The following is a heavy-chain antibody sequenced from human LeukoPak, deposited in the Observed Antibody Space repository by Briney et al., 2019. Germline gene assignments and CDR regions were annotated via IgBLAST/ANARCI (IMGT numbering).Heavy chain of an antibody. CDR3: ARDLGPLATTLVTPTFDY. Sequence: GGSLRLSCAASGFTVSSNYMSWVRQAPGKGLEWVSLIYSGGRTYYADSVKGRFTVSRDNSKNTLYLQMNGLRAEDTAVYYCARDLGPLATTLVTPTFDYWGQGTLVTVSS. J-gene: IGHJ4*02. CDR2: IYSGGRT. V-gene: IGHV3-66*01. D-gene: IGHD4-23*01. CDR1: GFTVSSNY.